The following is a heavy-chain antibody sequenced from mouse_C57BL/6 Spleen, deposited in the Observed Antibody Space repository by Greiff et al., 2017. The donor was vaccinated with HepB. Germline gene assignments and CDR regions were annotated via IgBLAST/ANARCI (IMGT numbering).Heavy chain of an antibody. J-gene: IGHJ3*01. CDR1: GFTFSSYA. Sequence: EVMLVESGGGLVKPGGSLKLSCAASGFTFSSYAMSWVRQTPEKRLEWVATISDGGSYTYYPDNVKGRFTISRDNAKNNLYLQMSHLKSEDTAMYYCARDVYYGSSYAWFAYWGQGTLVTVSA. CDR2: ISDGGSYT. CDR3: ARDVYYGSSYAWFAY. V-gene: IGHV5-4*01. D-gene: IGHD1-1*01.